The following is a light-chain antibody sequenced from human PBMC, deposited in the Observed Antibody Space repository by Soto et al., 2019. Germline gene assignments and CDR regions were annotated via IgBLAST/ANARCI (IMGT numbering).Light chain of an antibody. J-gene: IGKJ1*01. Sequence: DIQMTQSPSTLSASVGDRVTITCRASQSISSWLAWYQQKPGKAPKLLIYKASSLESGVPSRFSGSGSGTEFTLNISGPQPDDFATYYRQQYNSYAWTFGQGTKVEIK. CDR2: KAS. CDR1: QSISSW. V-gene: IGKV1-5*03. CDR3: QQYNSYAWT.